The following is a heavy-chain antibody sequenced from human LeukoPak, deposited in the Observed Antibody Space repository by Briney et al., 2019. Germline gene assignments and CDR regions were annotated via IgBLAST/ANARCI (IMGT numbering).Heavy chain of an antibody. D-gene: IGHD3-10*01. CDR2: IKQDGSEK. Sequence: SLRLSCAAPGFTFSSYAMSWVRQAPGKGLEWVANIKQDGSEKYYVDSVKGRFTISRDNAKNSLYLQMNSLRAEDTAVYYCARDSQYYYGSGSYVNWFDPWGQGTLVTVSS. J-gene: IGHJ5*02. V-gene: IGHV3-7*01. CDR3: ARDSQYYYGSGSYVNWFDP. CDR1: GFTFSSYA.